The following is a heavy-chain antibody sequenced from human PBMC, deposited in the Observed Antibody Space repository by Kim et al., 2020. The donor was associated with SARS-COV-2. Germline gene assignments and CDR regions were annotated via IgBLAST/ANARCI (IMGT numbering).Heavy chain of an antibody. Sequence: GGSLRLSCAASGFILRNYGMHWARQAPGKGLEWVATVWYDGSDKYYAESVKGRFTISRDNSKNTVFLRMNSLGVEDTALYYCARDRSTTVAHNWLDPWGQGTLVTVS. CDR3: ARDRSTTVAHNWLDP. CDR2: VWYDGSDK. D-gene: IGHD4-4*01. J-gene: IGHJ5*02. CDR1: GFILRNYG. V-gene: IGHV3-33*01.